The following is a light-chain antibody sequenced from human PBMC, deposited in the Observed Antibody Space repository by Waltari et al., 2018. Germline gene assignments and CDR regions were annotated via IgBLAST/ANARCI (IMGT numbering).Light chain of an antibody. CDR3: ASWDDSLNGHWV. Sequence: QSVLTQPPSASGTPGQRVTISCSGSASNIGGNLVNWYQQLPGKAPKLLIVRSDQRPSGVPDRFCATKPGTSACRAISGLQSEDEADYFCASWDDSLNGHWVFGGGTKVTVL. CDR1: ASNIGGNL. CDR2: RSD. J-gene: IGLJ3*02. V-gene: IGLV1-44*01.